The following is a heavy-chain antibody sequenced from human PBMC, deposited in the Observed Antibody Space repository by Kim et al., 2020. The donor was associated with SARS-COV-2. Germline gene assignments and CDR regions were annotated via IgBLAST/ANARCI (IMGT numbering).Heavy chain of an antibody. CDR3: AKDIAAAHFYFDY. D-gene: IGHD6-13*01. Sequence: GGSLRLSCAASGFTFSSYGMHWVRQAPGKGLEWVAVISYDGSNKYYADSVKGRFTISRDNSKNTLYLQMNSLRAEDTAVYYCAKDIAAAHFYFDYWGQGT. J-gene: IGHJ4*02. CDR1: GFTFSSYG. CDR2: ISYDGSNK. V-gene: IGHV3-30*18.